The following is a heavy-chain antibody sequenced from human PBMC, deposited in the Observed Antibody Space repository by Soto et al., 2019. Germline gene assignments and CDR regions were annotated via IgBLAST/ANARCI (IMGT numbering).Heavy chain of an antibody. Sequence: SETLSLTCTVSGGSISSGDYYWSWIRQPPGKGLEWIGYIYYSGSTYCNPSLKSRVTISVDTSKNRFSLKLSSVTAADTAVYYCAREVYDSSGYYYSNYFDYWGQGTLVTVSS. J-gene: IGHJ4*02. CDR2: IYYSGST. V-gene: IGHV4-30-4*01. D-gene: IGHD3-22*01. CDR3: AREVYDSSGYYYSNYFDY. CDR1: GGSISSGDYY.